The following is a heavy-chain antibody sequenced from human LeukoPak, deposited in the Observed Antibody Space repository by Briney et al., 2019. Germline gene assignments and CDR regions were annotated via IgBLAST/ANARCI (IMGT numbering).Heavy chain of an antibody. J-gene: IGHJ5*02. V-gene: IGHV4-30-4*01. CDR2: IYYSGST. CDR1: GGSISSGDYY. CDR3: AREARVVRFLEWLYWFDP. Sequence: PSETLSLTCTVSGGSISSGDYYWSWIRQPPGTGLEWIGYIYYSGSTYYNPSLKSRVTISVDTSKNQFSLKLSSVTAADTAVYYCAREARVVRFLEWLYWFDPWGQGTLVTVSS. D-gene: IGHD3-3*01.